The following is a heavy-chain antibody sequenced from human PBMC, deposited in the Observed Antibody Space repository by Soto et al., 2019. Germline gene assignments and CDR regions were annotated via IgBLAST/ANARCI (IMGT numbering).Heavy chain of an antibody. J-gene: IGHJ5*02. CDR1: GGTFSSYA. D-gene: IGHD5-18*01. CDR3: ARGVGLVTSHVNPFGLDP. V-gene: IGHV1-69*12. Sequence: QVQLVQSGAEVKKPGSSVKVSCKASGGTFSSYAISWVRQAPGQGLEWMGGIIPIFGTANYAQKFQGRVTITADESTSTAYMELISLRSEDTAVYYCARGVGLVTSHVNPFGLDPWGQGTLVTVSS. CDR2: IIPIFGTA.